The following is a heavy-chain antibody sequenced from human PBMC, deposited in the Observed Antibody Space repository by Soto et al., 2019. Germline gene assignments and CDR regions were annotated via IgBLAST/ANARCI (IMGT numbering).Heavy chain of an antibody. J-gene: IGHJ6*02. D-gene: IGHD3-22*01. CDR1: GFTFSSYG. V-gene: IGHV3-33*01. CDR2: IWYDGSNK. CDR3: ARDTHDSSSTAINYYGMDV. Sequence: QVQLVESGGGVVQPGRSRRLSCAASGFTFSSYGMHWVRQAPGKGLEWVAVIWYDGSNKYYADSVTGRFTISRDNSKNTLYLQMNSLRAEDTAVYYCARDTHDSSSTAINYYGMDVWGQGTTVTVSS.